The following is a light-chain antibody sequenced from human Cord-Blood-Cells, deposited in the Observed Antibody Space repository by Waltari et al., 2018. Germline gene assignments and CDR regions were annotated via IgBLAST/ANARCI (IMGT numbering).Light chain of an antibody. V-gene: IGKV1-27*01. CDR1: QGISNY. J-gene: IGKJ1*01. CDR3: QKYNSALWT. CDR2: AAS. Sequence: DIQMPQSPSSLSASVGDRVTITCRASQGISNYLAWYQQRPGKVPKLLIYAASTLQSGVPSRFSGSGSGTDFTLTISSLQPEDVATYYCQKYNSALWTFGQWTKVEIK.